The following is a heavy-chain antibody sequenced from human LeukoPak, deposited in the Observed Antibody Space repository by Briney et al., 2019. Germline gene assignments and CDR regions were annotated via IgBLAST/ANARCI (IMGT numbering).Heavy chain of an antibody. Sequence: GGSLRLSCAASGFTFSSYWMHWVRHAPGKGLVWVSRINSDGSSTSYADSVKGRFTISRDNAKNTLYLQMNSLRAEDTAVYYCARVGYDSSGYRMPFDYWGQGTLVAVSS. CDR3: ARVGYDSSGYRMPFDY. J-gene: IGHJ4*02. CDR1: GFTFSSYW. D-gene: IGHD3-22*01. V-gene: IGHV3-74*01. CDR2: INSDGSST.